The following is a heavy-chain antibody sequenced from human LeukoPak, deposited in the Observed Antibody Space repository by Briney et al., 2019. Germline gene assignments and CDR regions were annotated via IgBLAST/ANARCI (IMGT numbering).Heavy chain of an antibody. D-gene: IGHD3-3*01. V-gene: IGHV1-69*13. CDR2: IIPIFGTA. CDR3: ARALITIFGVAYAFDI. Sequence: SVKVSCKASGGTFSSYAISWVRQAPGQGLEWMGGIIPIFGTANYAQKFQGRVTITADESTSTAYMELSSLRSEDTAVYYCARALITIFGVAYAFDIWGQGTMVTVSS. CDR1: GGTFSSYA. J-gene: IGHJ3*02.